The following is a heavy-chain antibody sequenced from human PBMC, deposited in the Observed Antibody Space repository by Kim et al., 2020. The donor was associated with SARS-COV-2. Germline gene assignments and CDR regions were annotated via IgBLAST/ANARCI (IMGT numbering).Heavy chain of an antibody. D-gene: IGHD3-22*01. CDR3: ARGHPSYDSSADEGWFDP. J-gene: IGHJ5*02. Sequence: SETLSLTCTVSGGSISSGGYYWSWIRQHPGKGLEWIGYIYYSGSTYYNPSLKSRVTISVDTSKNQFSLKLSSVTAADTAVYYCARGHPSYDSSADEGWFDPWGQGTLVTVSS. V-gene: IGHV4-31*03. CDR1: GGSISSGGYY. CDR2: IYYSGST.